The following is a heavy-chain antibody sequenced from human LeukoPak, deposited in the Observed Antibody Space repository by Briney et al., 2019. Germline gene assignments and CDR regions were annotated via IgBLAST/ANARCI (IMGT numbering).Heavy chain of an antibody. CDR1: GFPFSKYW. J-gene: IGHJ4*02. Sequence: GGSLRLSCAASGFPFSKYWVLWVRQAPGEGLESVSRINTGGTVTTYADSVKGRFTVSRDNDDNTMFLQMNSVRDEDKAVYYCATKQWLAPPPDSWGQGNPVTVSS. V-gene: IGHV3-74*01. CDR3: ATKQWLAPPPDS. D-gene: IGHD6-19*01. CDR2: INTGGTVT.